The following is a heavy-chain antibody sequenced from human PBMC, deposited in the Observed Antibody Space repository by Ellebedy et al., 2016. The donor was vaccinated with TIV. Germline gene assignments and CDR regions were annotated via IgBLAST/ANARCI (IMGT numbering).Heavy chain of an antibody. V-gene: IGHV1-2*02. J-gene: IGHJ5*02. D-gene: IGHD3-10*01. CDR3: ARRAVRGVITNWFDP. CDR2: INPNSGGT. Sequence: AASVKVSCKASGYTFTGYYMHWVRQAPGQGLEWMGWINPNSGGTNYAQKLQGRVTMTTDTSTSTAYVELRSLRSDDTAVYYCARRAVRGVITNWFDPWGQGTLVTVSS. CDR1: GYTFTGYY.